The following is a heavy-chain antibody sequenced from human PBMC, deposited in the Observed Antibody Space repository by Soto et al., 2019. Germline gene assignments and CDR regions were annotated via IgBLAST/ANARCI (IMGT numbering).Heavy chain of an antibody. CDR2: ISAYNGNT. D-gene: IGHD6-13*01. CDR3: ARGHSSSPGVWFDP. Sequence: WVRQAPGQGLEWMGWISAYNGNTNYAQKLQGRVTMTTDTSTSTAYMELRSLRSDDTAVYYCARGHSSSPGVWFDPWGQGTLVTVSS. J-gene: IGHJ5*02. V-gene: IGHV1-18*01.